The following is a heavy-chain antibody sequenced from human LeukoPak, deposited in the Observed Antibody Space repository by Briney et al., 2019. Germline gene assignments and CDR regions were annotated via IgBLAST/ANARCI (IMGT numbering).Heavy chain of an antibody. D-gene: IGHD6-19*01. V-gene: IGHV4-34*01. CDR3: ARIAVAGNGDY. J-gene: IGHJ4*02. Sequence: SETLSLTCAVYGGSFSGYYWSWIRQPPGKGLEWIGEINHSGSTNYNPSLKSRATISVDTSKNQFSLKLSSVTAADTAVYYCARIAVAGNGDYWGQGTLVTVSS. CDR2: INHSGST. CDR1: GGSFSGYY.